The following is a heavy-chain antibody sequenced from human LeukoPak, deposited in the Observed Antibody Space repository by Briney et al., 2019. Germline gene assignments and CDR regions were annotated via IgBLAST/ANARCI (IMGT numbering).Heavy chain of an antibody. CDR2: IYHSGST. J-gene: IGHJ4*02. CDR1: GGSISSSNW. Sequence: KTSETLSLTCAVSGGSISSSNWWSWVRQPPGKGLEWVGEIYHSGSTNYNPSLKGRVTISVDKSKNQFSLELNSVTAADTAFYYCARGSRVDSSISKIDYWGQGTLVTVSS. V-gene: IGHV4-4*02. CDR3: ARGSRVDSSISKIDY. D-gene: IGHD6-13*01.